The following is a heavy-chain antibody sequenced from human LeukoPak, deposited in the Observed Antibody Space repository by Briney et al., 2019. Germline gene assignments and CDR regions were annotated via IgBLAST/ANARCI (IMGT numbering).Heavy chain of an antibody. CDR3: ARDWHSGYQSPFPGIAVAGTFGAFDI. CDR2: IYYSGST. J-gene: IGHJ3*02. D-gene: IGHD6-19*01. CDR1: GGSISSYY. Sequence: SETLSLTCTVSGGSISSYYWSWIRQPPGKGLEWIGYIYYSGSTNYNPSLKSRVTISVDTSKNQFSLKLSSVTAADTAVYYCARDWHSGYQSPFPGIAVAGTFGAFDIWGQGTMVTVSS. V-gene: IGHV4-59*01.